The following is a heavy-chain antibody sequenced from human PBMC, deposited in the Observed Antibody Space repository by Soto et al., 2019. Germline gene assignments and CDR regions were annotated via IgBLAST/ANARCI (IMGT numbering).Heavy chain of an antibody. CDR1: GGTFSSYA. Sequence: QVQLVQSGAEVKKPGSSVTVSCKASGGTFSSYAISWVRQAPGQGLEWMGGIIPIFGTANYAQKFQGRVTITADESTSTAYMELSSLRSEDTAVYYCARDWGIAVADPGDFDYWGQGTLVTVSS. CDR2: IIPIFGTA. J-gene: IGHJ4*02. CDR3: ARDWGIAVADPGDFDY. D-gene: IGHD6-19*01. V-gene: IGHV1-69*01.